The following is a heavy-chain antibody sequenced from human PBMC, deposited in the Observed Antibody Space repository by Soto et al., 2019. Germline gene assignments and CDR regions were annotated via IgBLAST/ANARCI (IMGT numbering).Heavy chain of an antibody. J-gene: IGHJ6*02. Sequence: QVQLVQSGAEVKKPGSSVKVSCKASGGSFSSYAISWVRQAPGQGLEWMGGIIPIVGTGNYAQNFQGRVTNTADESTSTAYMDLSSLRSEDTAMYYCARDLRAAGRPGMDVWGQGTTVTVSS. CDR1: GGSFSSYA. CDR2: IIPIVGTG. CDR3: ARDLRAAGRPGMDV. V-gene: IGHV1-69*19. D-gene: IGHD6-13*01.